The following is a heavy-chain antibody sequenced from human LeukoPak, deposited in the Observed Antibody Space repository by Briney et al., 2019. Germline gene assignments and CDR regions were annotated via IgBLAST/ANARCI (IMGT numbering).Heavy chain of an antibody. CDR1: GFTFSSYW. CDR2: IKQDGSEK. D-gene: IGHD3-3*01. J-gene: IGHJ4*02. V-gene: IGHV3-7*01. CDR3: ARDSAIFGVDTRYYFDY. Sequence: GGSLRLSCAASGFTFSSYWMSWVRQAPGKGLEWVANIKQDGSEKYYVDSVKGRFTISRDNAKNSLYLQMNSLRAEDTAVYYCARDSAIFGVDTRYYFDYWAREPWSPSPQ.